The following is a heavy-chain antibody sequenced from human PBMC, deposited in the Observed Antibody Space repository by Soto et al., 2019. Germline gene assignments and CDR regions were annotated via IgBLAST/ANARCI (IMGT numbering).Heavy chain of an antibody. J-gene: IGHJ5*02. CDR1: GYTFTSYY. Sequence: QVQLVQSGAEVKKPGASVKVSCKASGYTFTSYYMHWVRQAPGQGLEWMGIINPSGGSTSYAQKFQGRVTMTRDMSTSTVYMELSSLRSEDTAVYYCARESPLFTMVRGVIGRNWFDPWGQGTLVTVSS. CDR3: ARESPLFTMVRGVIGRNWFDP. CDR2: INPSGGST. V-gene: IGHV1-46*03. D-gene: IGHD3-10*01.